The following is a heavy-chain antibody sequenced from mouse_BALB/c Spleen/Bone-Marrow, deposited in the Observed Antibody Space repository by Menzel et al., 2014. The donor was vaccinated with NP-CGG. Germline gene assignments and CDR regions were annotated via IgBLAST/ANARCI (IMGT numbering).Heavy chain of an antibody. CDR1: GYSFTSYW. CDR3: TRSELRRGGYALDY. CDR2: ISPSNGRS. J-gene: IGHJ4*01. Sequence: QVQLQQSGSVLVKPGASVKLSCKASGYSFTSYWMHWVKQRPGQGLEWIGEISPSNGRSNYNEKFKSEATLTVDKSSSPAYMQLSGLTSEDSAVYYCTRSELRRGGYALDYWGLGTSVTVSS. V-gene: IGHV1S81*02. D-gene: IGHD2-12*01.